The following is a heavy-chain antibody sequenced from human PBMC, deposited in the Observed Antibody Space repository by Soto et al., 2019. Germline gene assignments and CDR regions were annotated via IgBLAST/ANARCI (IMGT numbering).Heavy chain of an antibody. V-gene: IGHV1-8*01. J-gene: IGHJ1*01. D-gene: IGHD2-8*01. CDR3: VRYGVAANY. CDR2: MNPNSCNT. Sequence: GXSXKVSFKASGYTXTTYNIHLVRQATGQGLEWIGWMNPNSCNTGYAQKFQGRITLTRETSITTAYMELSSLRSDDTAVYFFVRYGVAANYWGQGTLGTVSS. CDR1: GYTXTTYN.